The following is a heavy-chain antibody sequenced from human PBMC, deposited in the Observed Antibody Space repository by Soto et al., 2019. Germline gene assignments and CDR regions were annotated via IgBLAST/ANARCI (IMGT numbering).Heavy chain of an antibody. Sequence: SETLSLTCTVSGGSISSYYWSWIRQPPGKGLEWIGYIYYSGSTNYNPSLKSRVTISVDTSKNQFSLRLTSVTAADTAVYYCERLAGYCRTYGCHGDYAMDVWGQGTTVTVSS. CDR2: IYYSGST. D-gene: IGHD2-15*01. J-gene: IGHJ6*02. CDR1: GGSISSYY. CDR3: ERLAGYCRTYGCHGDYAMDV. V-gene: IGHV4-59*08.